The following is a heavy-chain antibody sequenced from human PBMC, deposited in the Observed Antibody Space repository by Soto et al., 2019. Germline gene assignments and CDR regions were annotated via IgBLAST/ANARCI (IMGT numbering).Heavy chain of an antibody. V-gene: IGHV4-4*07. CDR1: GGSISRYY. CDR3: AGRWDDYYGSGSYYAAYDAFDI. J-gene: IGHJ3*02. CDR2: IYTSGST. Sequence: KTSETLSLTCTVSGGSISRYYWSWIRQPAGKGLEWIGRIYTSGSTNYNPSLKSRVTMSVDTSKNQFSLKLSSVTAADTAVYYCAGRWDDYYGSGSYYAAYDAFDIWGQGTMVTVSS. D-gene: IGHD3-10*01.